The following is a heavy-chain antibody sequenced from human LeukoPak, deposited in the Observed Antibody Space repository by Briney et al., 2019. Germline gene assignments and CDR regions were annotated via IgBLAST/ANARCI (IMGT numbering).Heavy chain of an antibody. J-gene: IGHJ4*02. Sequence: GGSLRLSCAASGFTFDDYAMDWVRQAPGKGLEWVSGISWNSGSIGYADSVKGRFTISRDNAKNSLYLQMNSLRAEDTALYYCARASETIKSSVAAFHYFDYWGQGTLVTVSS. D-gene: IGHD4-23*01. V-gene: IGHV3-9*01. CDR3: ARASETIKSSVAAFHYFDY. CDR2: ISWNSGSI. CDR1: GFTFDDYA.